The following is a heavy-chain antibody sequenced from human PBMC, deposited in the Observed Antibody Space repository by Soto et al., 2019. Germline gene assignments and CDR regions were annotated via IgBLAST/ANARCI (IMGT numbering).Heavy chain of an antibody. Sequence: PSETLSLTCAVYGGSFSGYYWSWIRQPPGKGLEWIGEINHSGSTNYNPSLKSRVTISEDTSKNQFSLKLSSVTAADTAVYYCARGLVRGAYGGNSGWGQGTLVTVSS. CDR3: ARGLVRGAYGGNSG. CDR1: GGSFSGYY. CDR2: INHSGST. J-gene: IGHJ4*02. D-gene: IGHD4-17*01. V-gene: IGHV4-34*01.